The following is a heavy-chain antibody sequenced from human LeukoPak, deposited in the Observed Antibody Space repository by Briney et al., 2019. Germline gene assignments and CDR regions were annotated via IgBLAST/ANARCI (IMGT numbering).Heavy chain of an antibody. V-gene: IGHV4-59*08. CDR3: ARHRKYYYGSGSYFDY. Sequence: SETLSLTCTVSGGSISSDYWSWIRQPPGKGLEWIGYIYYSGSTNYNPSLKSRVTISVDTSKNQFSLKLSSVTAADTAVYYCARHRKYYYGSGSYFDYWGQGTLVTVSS. CDR2: IYYSGST. CDR1: GGSISSDY. D-gene: IGHD3-10*01. J-gene: IGHJ4*02.